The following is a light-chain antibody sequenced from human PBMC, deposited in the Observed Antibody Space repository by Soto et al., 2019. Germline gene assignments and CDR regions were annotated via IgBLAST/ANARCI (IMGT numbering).Light chain of an antibody. CDR1: QNIRSK. J-gene: IGKJ1*01. CDR3: QQYGSSPFWT. CDR2: GAS. V-gene: IGKV3-20*01. Sequence: EIVLTQSPGTLSLSPGEGATLSCRASQNIRSKLAWYQQKPGQAPRLLIYGASSRATGIPDRFSGSGSGTDFTLTISRLEPEDFAVYYCQQYGSSPFWTFGQGTKVDI.